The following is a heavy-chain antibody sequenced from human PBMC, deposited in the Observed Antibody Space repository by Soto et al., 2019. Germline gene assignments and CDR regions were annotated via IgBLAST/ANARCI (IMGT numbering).Heavy chain of an antibody. V-gene: IGHV5-51*01. CDR3: ALSSSPDY. CDR2: IDPSDSDT. Sequence: GESLKISCKGSGYSFKSYWINWVRQMPGKGLGWMGVIDPSDSDTRYSPSFQGQATLSVDKSISTAYLEWSSLKASDTAMYYCALSSSPDYWGQGTLVTVSS. D-gene: IGHD2-2*01. J-gene: IGHJ4*02. CDR1: GYSFKSYW.